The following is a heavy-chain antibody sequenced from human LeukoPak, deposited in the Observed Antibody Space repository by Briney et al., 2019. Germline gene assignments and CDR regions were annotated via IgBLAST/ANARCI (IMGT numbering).Heavy chain of an antibody. Sequence: SVKVSCKASGGTFSSYAISWVRQAPGQGLEWMGGIIPIFGTANYAQKFQGRVTITADESTSTAYMELSSLRSEDTAVYYCARDPARSGYSYGYSDYGGQGTLVTVSS. V-gene: IGHV1-69*01. D-gene: IGHD5-18*01. CDR2: IIPIFGTA. J-gene: IGHJ4*02. CDR1: GGTFSSYA. CDR3: ARDPARSGYSYGYSDY.